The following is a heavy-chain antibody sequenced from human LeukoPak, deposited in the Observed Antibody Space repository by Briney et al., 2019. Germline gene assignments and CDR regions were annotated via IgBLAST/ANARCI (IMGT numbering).Heavy chain of an antibody. CDR2: INTNTGNP. CDR1: GYSFTSYA. CDR3: ASTDPWIQLWSISEPRDDAFDI. Sequence: GASVKVSCKASGYSFTSYAMNWVRQAPGQGLEWMGWINTNTGNPTYAQGFTGRFVFSLDTSVSTAYLHISSLKAEDIAVYYCASTDPWIQLWSISEPRDDAFDIWGQGTVVTVSS. J-gene: IGHJ3*02. V-gene: IGHV7-4-1*02. D-gene: IGHD5-18*01.